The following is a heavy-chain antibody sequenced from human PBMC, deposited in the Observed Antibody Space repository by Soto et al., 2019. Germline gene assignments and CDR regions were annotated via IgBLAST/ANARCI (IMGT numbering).Heavy chain of an antibody. CDR3: ARCGGVRRVVPAANSPFDY. J-gene: IGHJ4*02. CDR2: IYYSGST. V-gene: IGHV4-39*07. Sequence: PSETLSLTCTVSGGSISSSSYYWGWIRQPPGKGMEWIGSIYYSGSTYYNPSLKSRVTISVDTSKNQFFLKLSSVTAADTAVFYCARCGGVRRVVPAANSPFDYWGQGTLVTVSS. D-gene: IGHD2-2*01. CDR1: GGSISSSSYY.